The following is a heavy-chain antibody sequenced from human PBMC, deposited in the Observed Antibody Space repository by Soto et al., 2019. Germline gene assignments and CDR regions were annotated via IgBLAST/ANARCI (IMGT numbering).Heavy chain of an antibody. CDR1: GFTFKGAW. V-gene: IGHV3-15*07. CDR2: VKSKVDGGTI. CDR3: TKVQAVYYDGSGPNY. D-gene: IGHD3-22*01. J-gene: IGHJ4*02. Sequence: GGSLRLSCVASGFTFKGAWMNWVRQAPGKGLEWVGRVKSKVDGGTIDYAAPVKGRFTISRDDSKNTLYLQMNSLKTEDTAVYYCTKVQAVYYDGSGPNYGGKGPLVTVSS.